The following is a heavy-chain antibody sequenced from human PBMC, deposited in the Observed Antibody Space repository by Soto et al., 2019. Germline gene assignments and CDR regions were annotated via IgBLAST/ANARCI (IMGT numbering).Heavy chain of an antibody. CDR3: ATIEGRDGYSCDY. Sequence: QVQLVQSGAEVKKPGSSVKVSCKASGVTFSRQDMRWVRQAPGQGLEWMGGIIPIFGTPQYAEKFQDRVTITADESTSTAYMELSSLTSEDTAVYYCATIEGRDGYSCDYWGQGTLVTVSS. D-gene: IGHD5-18*01. CDR1: GVTFSRQD. CDR2: IIPIFGTP. J-gene: IGHJ4*02. V-gene: IGHV1-69*01.